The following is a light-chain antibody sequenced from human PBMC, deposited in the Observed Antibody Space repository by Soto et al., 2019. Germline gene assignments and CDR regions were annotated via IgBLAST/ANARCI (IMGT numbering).Light chain of an antibody. V-gene: IGKV3-20*01. CDR3: QQYGSSRAT. CDR1: QSVSSSY. Sequence: EIVLTQSPGTLSLSPGERATLSCRASQSVSSSYLAWYQQKPGQAPRLLIYGASSRATGIPDRFSGSGSGTDFTLTISRLEPEDFVVYYCQQYGSSRATFGQGTRLESK. J-gene: IGKJ5*01. CDR2: GAS.